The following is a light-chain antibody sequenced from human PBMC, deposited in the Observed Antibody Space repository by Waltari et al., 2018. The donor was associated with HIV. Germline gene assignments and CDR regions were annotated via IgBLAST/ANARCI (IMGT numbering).Light chain of an antibody. V-gene: IGKV4-1*01. J-gene: IGKJ4*01. CDR2: WAS. CDR1: RTVLYNRNY. Sequence: IVLTQSPDSLAVSLGARGTVTCTSSRTVLYNRNYLAWYQQKPGQAPKVLIYWASTRAFGVPDRFSGSGSGTDFSLTISRVQADDVAIYYCQQYYTLRSTFGGGTKIEI. CDR3: QQYYTLRST.